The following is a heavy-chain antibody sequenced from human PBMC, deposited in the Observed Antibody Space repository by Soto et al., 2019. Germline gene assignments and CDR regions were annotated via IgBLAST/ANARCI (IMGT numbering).Heavy chain of an antibody. CDR3: ARERGGYRYGDY. CDR2: VNIDKGNT. CDR1: GYPFSNYG. V-gene: IGHV1-18*01. Sequence: QVQLVQSGPEVKKPGASVRVSCKPSGYPFSNYGISWMRQAPGQGLEWMGWVNIDKGNTKYAQKFQDRVTMTTDTSTSTVYLELRSLRSDDTALYYCARERGGYRYGDYWGQGTLVTGSS. D-gene: IGHD5-18*01. J-gene: IGHJ4*02.